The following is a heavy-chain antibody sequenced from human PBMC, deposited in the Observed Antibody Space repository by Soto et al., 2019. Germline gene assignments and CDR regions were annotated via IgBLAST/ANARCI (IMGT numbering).Heavy chain of an antibody. V-gene: IGHV4-39*01. Sequence: SETLSLTCPLPGPSIPSSYYWGSIRQPPGKGLEWIGSIYYSGSTYYNPSLKSRVTISVDTSKNQFSLKLSSVTAADTAVYYCATIPATTILTDYWGQGTLVTVS. D-gene: IGHD2-2*02. CDR1: GPSIPSSYY. J-gene: IGHJ4*02. CDR3: ATIPATTILTDY. CDR2: IYYSGST.